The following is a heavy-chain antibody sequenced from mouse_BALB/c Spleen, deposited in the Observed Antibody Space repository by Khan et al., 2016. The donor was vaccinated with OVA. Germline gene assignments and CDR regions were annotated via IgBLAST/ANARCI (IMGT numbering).Heavy chain of an antibody. V-gene: IGHV1S137*01. CDR2: ISTYYGDV. CDR3: PRGGGGNRFAY. J-gene: IGHJ3*01. CDR1: GYTFTDFT. Sequence: QVRLQQSGAELVRPGVSVKISCKGSGYTFTDFTMHWVKQSHAKGLEWIGVISTYYGDVTYNQKFKGKATMTVDKSSSTAYMELARLTSEDSAIYFCPRGGGGNRFAYWGQGTLVTVSA.